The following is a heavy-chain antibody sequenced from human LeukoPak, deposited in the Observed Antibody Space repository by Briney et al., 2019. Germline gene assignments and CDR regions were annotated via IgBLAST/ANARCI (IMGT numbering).Heavy chain of an antibody. CDR2: ISSSSSYI. V-gene: IGHV3-21*01. CDR1: GFTFSSYA. J-gene: IGHJ4*02. Sequence: GGSLRLSCAASGFTFSSYAMSWVRQAPGKGLEWVSSISSSSSYIYYADSVKGRFTISRDNAKNSLYLQMNSLRAEDTAVYYCARTFGSSGVDYWGQGTLVTVSS. D-gene: IGHD6-6*01. CDR3: ARTFGSSGVDY.